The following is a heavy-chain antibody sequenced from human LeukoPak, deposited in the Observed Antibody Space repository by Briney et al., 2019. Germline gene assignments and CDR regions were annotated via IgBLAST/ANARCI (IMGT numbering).Heavy chain of an antibody. J-gene: IGHJ4*02. V-gene: IGHV4-30-2*01. D-gene: IGHD5-18*01. CDR1: GGSISSGGYS. Sequence: PSQTLSLTCAVSGGSISSGGYSWSWIRQPPGKGLEWIGYIYHNGNTYYSPSLKSRVTISVDRSKNQLSLKLSSVTAADTAMYYCASGGYSYGFDYWGQGTLVTVSS. CDR3: ASGGYSYGFDY. CDR2: IYHNGNT.